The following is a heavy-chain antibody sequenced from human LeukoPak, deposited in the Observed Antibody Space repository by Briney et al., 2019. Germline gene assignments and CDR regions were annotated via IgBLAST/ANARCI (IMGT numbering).Heavy chain of an antibody. CDR1: GGSISNYY. J-gene: IGHJ4*02. Sequence: PSETLSLTCTVSGGSISNYYWSWMRQSPGRGLEWIGFIYYSGRTSYAPSFKSRVTMSQDTSKSQFSLQLSSVTAADTAVYYCASTEWNYARWGQGILVTVPS. D-gene: IGHD1-7*01. V-gene: IGHV4-59*08. CDR2: IYYSGRT. CDR3: ASTEWNYAR.